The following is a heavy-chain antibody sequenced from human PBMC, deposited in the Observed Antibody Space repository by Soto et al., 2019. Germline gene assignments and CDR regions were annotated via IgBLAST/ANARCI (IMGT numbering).Heavy chain of an antibody. CDR1: GFTFSSYS. Sequence: GGSLRLSCAASGFTFSSYSMNWVRQAPGKGLEWVSSISSSSSYIYYADSVKGRFTISRDNAKNSLYLQMNSLRAEDTAVYYCATNKLRFFDYYGLDVWGQGTTVTVSS. D-gene: IGHD3-16*01. CDR2: ISSSSSYI. CDR3: ATNKLRFFDYYGLDV. V-gene: IGHV3-21*01. J-gene: IGHJ6*02.